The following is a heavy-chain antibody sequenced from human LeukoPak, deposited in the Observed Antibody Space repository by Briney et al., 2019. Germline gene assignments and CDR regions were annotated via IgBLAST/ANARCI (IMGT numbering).Heavy chain of an antibody. CDR3: ARGRYCSSTSCYAYYYYYMDV. V-gene: IGHV4-34*01. Sequence: PGETLSLICAVYGGSFSGYYWSWIRQPPGKGLEWIGEINHSGSTNYNPSRKSRVTIAVDTSKNQFSLKLSSVTAADTAVYYCARGRYCSSTSCYAYYYYYMDVWGKGTTVTVSS. CDR2: INHSGST. CDR1: GGSFSGYY. J-gene: IGHJ6*03. D-gene: IGHD2-2*01.